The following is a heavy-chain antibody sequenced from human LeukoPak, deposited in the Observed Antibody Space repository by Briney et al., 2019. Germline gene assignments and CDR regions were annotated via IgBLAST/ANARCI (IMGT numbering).Heavy chain of an antibody. CDR3: AGGYPTAGAFDI. Sequence: SETLSLTCTVSGGSISSCSYYWGWIRQPPGKGLEWIGSIYYSGSTYYNPSLKSRVTISVDTSKNQFSLKLSSVTAADTAVYYCAGGYPTAGAFDIWGQGTMVTVSS. CDR2: IYYSGST. J-gene: IGHJ3*02. CDR1: GGSISSCSYY. D-gene: IGHD3-22*01. V-gene: IGHV4-39*07.